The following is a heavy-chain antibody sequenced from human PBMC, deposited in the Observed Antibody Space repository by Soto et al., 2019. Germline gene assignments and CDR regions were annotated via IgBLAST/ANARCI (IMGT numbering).Heavy chain of an antibody. D-gene: IGHD2-2*02. CDR1: GFTFSSYS. CDR3: ARDVRSPIQFDY. J-gene: IGHJ4*02. V-gene: IGHV3-21*01. Sequence: GGSLRLSCAASGFTFSSYSMNWVRQAPGKGLEWVSSISSSSSYIYYADSVKGRFTISRDNAKNSLYLQMNSLRAEDTAVYYCARDVRSPIQFDYWGQGTLVTVPS. CDR2: ISSSSSYI.